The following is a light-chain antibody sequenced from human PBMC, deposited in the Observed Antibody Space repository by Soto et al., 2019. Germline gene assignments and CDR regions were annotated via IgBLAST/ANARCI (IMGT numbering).Light chain of an antibody. CDR2: DAF. V-gene: IGKV3-11*01. Sequence: EIVLTQSPATLSLSPGERATLSSRASQSVSSYLAWYQQKPGQAPRLLIYDAFNRATGIPARFSGSGSGTDFTLTISSLEPEDFAVYYCQQRSNLPWTFGQGTKVEIK. CDR3: QQRSNLPWT. CDR1: QSVSSY. J-gene: IGKJ1*01.